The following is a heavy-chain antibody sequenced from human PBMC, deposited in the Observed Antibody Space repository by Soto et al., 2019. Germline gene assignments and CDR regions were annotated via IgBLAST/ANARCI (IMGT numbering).Heavy chain of an antibody. V-gene: IGHV1-2*04. Sequence: GASVKVSCKASGYTFTGYYMHWVRQAPGQGLEWMGWINPSSGGTSYAQKFQGWVTMTRDTSISTAYMELSRLRSDDTAVYYCARDTSSGWLHMGTMDVWGQGTTVTVSS. CDR2: INPSSGGT. CDR3: ARDTSSGWLHMGTMDV. D-gene: IGHD6-19*01. CDR1: GYTFTGYY. J-gene: IGHJ6*02.